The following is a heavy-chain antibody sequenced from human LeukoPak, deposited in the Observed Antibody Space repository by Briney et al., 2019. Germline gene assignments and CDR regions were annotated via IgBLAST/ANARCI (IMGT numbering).Heavy chain of an antibody. Sequence: GGSLRLSCAASGFSFSAYGMNGVRQAPGKGLEWVSAISGSGATTYYADSVRGRFTISRDNSKNTMYLQMSSLRAEDTAVYYCAKIRLEESATGYWGQGTLVTVSS. CDR3: AKIRLEESATGY. CDR1: GFSFSAYG. V-gene: IGHV3-23*01. D-gene: IGHD2-15*01. CDR2: ISGSGATT. J-gene: IGHJ4*02.